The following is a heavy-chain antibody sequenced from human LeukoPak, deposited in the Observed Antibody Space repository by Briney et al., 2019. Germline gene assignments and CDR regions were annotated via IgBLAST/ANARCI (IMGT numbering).Heavy chain of an antibody. V-gene: IGHV4-39*01. CDR3: ARLSIAALERGESDY. Sequence: SETLSLTCTVSGGSIGSSSYYGGWIRQPPGKGREGMGGIYYSGSTYYNPSLKSRVTISVDTSKNQFSLKLSSVTAADTAVYYCARLSIAALERGESDYWGQGTLVTVSS. D-gene: IGHD6-6*01. CDR1: GGSIGSSSYY. J-gene: IGHJ4*02. CDR2: IYYSGST.